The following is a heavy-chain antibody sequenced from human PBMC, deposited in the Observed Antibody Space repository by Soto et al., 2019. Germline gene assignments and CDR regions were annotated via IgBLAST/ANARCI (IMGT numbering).Heavy chain of an antibody. D-gene: IGHD3-10*01. CDR3: AKEGFGELWGVPDSMDV. Sequence: GGSLRLSCAASGFTFSSYGMHWVRQAPGKGLEWVAVISYDGSNKYYADSVKGRFTISRDNSKNTLYLQMNSLRAEDTAVYYCAKEGFGELWGVPDSMDVWGQGTTVTVSS. CDR2: ISYDGSNK. J-gene: IGHJ6*02. V-gene: IGHV3-30*18. CDR1: GFTFSSYG.